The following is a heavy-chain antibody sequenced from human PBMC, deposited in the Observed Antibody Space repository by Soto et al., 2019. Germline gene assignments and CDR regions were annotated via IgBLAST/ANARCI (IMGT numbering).Heavy chain of an antibody. J-gene: IGHJ6*02. CDR2: IITGSGST. Sequence: GSLRLSCAASGFTFTTYAMSWVRQAPGKGLEWVSAIITGSGSTYYADSVKGRFTISSDNTKNTLYLQMNSLRADDTAVYYCAGIAAPLYYYYGMDVWGQGTTVTVSS. D-gene: IGHD6-6*01. CDR3: AGIAAPLYYYYGMDV. V-gene: IGHV3-23*01. CDR1: GFTFTTYA.